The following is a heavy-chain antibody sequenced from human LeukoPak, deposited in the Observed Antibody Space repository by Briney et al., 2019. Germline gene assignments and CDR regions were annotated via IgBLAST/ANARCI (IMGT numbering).Heavy chain of an antibody. J-gene: IGHJ4*02. CDR1: GFTFSTYN. V-gene: IGHV3-21*06. CDR2: ISSTSIYI. Sequence: PGGSLRLSCATSGFTFSTYNMNWVRQAPGKWLEWVSSISSTSIYIYYADSVKCRFTISRDNAKNSLYLQMNSLRAEDTAVYYCAREEDFDYWGQGTLVTVSS. CDR3: AREEDFDY.